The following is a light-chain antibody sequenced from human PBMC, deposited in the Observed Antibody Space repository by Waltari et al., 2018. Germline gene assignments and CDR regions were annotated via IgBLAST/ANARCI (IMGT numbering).Light chain of an antibody. Sequence: SYELTQPPSVSVSPGQTASITCPGDKLGDKYACWYQQKPGQSTVLVIYQDKNRPSGIPERFSGSNSGNTATLTIRGTQAMDEADYYCQAWDSSTAIFGGGTKLTVL. CDR1: KLGDKY. CDR2: QDK. J-gene: IGLJ2*01. CDR3: QAWDSSTAI. V-gene: IGLV3-1*01.